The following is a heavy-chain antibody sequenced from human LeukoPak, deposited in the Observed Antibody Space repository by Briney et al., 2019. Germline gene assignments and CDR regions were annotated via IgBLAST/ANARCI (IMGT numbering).Heavy chain of an antibody. V-gene: IGHV3-9*01. D-gene: IGHD3-3*01. Sequence: GGSLRLSCAASGFTFDDYAMHWVRQAPGKGLEWVSGISWNSGSIGYADSVKGRLTISRDNAKNSLYLQMNSLRAEDTALYYCAKAPSYDFWSGYFDYWGQGTLVTVSS. J-gene: IGHJ4*02. CDR1: GFTFDDYA. CDR3: AKAPSYDFWSGYFDY. CDR2: ISWNSGSI.